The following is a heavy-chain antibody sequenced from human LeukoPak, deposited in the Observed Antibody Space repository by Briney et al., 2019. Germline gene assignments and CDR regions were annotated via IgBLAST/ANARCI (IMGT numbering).Heavy chain of an antibody. CDR1: GGSISSYY. Sequence: PSETLSLTCTVSGGSISSYYWSWIRQPAGKGLEWIGRIYTSGSTNYNPSLKSRVTMSVDTSKNQFSLKLSSVTAADTAVYYCARGDRRWLAVAGKGEFDYWGQGTLVTVSS. V-gene: IGHV4-4*07. CDR2: IYTSGST. D-gene: IGHD6-19*01. CDR3: ARGDRRWLAVAGKGEFDY. J-gene: IGHJ4*02.